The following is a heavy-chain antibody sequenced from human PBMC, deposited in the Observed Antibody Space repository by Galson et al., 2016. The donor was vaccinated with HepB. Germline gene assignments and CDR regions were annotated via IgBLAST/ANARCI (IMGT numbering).Heavy chain of an antibody. Sequence: SLRLSCAASGFTFSNYVMHWVRQAPGKGLEWVANIWYDGSNNYYADSVKGRFTISRDNSKNTLNLQMTSLRVDDTAVYYCVTTTVGYTSSWSYYFDCWGQGTLVTVSP. D-gene: IGHD6-13*01. CDR1: GFTFSNYV. J-gene: IGHJ4*02. CDR3: VTTTVGYTSSWSYYFDC. V-gene: IGHV3-33*01. CDR2: IWYDGSNN.